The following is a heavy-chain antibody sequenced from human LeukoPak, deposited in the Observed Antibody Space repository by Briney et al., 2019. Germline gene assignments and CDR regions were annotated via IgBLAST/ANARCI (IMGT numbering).Heavy chain of an antibody. J-gene: IGHJ6*03. CDR3: AGAEIVVVPAALRDYYYYYMDV. V-gene: IGHV4-59*01. CDR1: GGSISSYY. D-gene: IGHD2-2*01. Sequence: PSETLSLTCTVSGGSISSYYWSWLRQPPGKGLEWIGYIYYSGSTNYNPSLKSRVTISVDTSKNQFSLKLSSVTAADTAVYYCAGAEIVVVPAALRDYYYYYMDVWGKGATVTVSS. CDR2: IYYSGST.